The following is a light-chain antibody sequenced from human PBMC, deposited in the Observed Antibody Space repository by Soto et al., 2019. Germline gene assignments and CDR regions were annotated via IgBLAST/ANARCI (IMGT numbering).Light chain of an antibody. J-gene: IGLJ1*01. Sequence: QAVVTQPPSVSGAPGQRVTISCTGSSSNIGAGYDVHWYQQLPGTAPKLLIYGNIKRPSGVPDRFSGSKSGTSASLAITGLQAEDEAYYYFQSCDSSLSGSGVFGSGTKVTVL. V-gene: IGLV1-40*01. CDR1: SSNIGAGYD. CDR3: QSCDSSLSGSGV. CDR2: GNI.